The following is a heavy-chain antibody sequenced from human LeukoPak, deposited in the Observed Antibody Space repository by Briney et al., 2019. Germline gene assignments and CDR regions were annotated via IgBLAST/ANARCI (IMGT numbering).Heavy chain of an antibody. D-gene: IGHD5-18*01. J-gene: IGHJ4*02. Sequence: SETLSLTCTVSGGSISSGSYYWGWIRQPPGKGLEWIGSIYYSGSTYYNPSLKSRVTISVDTSKNQFSLKLSSVTAADTAVYYCARARNLGYSYGYPGMDHAHLYDYWGQGTLVTVSS. CDR1: GGSISSGSYY. V-gene: IGHV4-39*07. CDR3: ARARNLGYSYGYPGMDHAHLYDY. CDR2: IYYSGST.